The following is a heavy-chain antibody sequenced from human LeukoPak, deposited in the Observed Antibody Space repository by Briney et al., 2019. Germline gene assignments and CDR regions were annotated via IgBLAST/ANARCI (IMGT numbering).Heavy chain of an antibody. CDR1: GYTFTIYD. V-gene: IGHV1-8*01. CDR3: ARVAGNCGGDCYRLVY. D-gene: IGHD2-21*01. CDR2: MNPNSGNT. J-gene: IGHJ4*02. Sequence: ASVKVSCKASGYTFTIYDINWVRQATGQGLEWMAWMNPNSGNTGYAQKFQGRVTMTRNTSISTAYMELSSLRSEDTAVYYCARVAGNCGGDCYRLVYWGQGTLVTVSS.